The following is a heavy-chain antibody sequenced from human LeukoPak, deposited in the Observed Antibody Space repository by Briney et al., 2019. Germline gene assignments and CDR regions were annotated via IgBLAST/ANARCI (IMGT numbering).Heavy chain of an antibody. J-gene: IGHJ6*03. CDR2: MNPNSGNT. V-gene: IGHV1-8*03. CDR3: ARRAVGNSYYYYMDV. D-gene: IGHD6-19*01. CDR1: GYTFTSYD. Sequence: ASVKVSCKASGYTFTSYDITWVRQVTGQGLEWMGWMNPNSGNTDYAQKFQGRVTITRNTSISTAYMELSSLRSEDMAVYYCARRAVGNSYYYYMDVWGKGTTVTVSS.